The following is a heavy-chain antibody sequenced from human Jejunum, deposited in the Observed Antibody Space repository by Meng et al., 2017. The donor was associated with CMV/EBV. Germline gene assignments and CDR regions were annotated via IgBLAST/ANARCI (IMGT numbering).Heavy chain of an antibody. V-gene: IGHV4-59*01. J-gene: IGHJ4*02. CDR2: IYDSGST. CDR3: ARVFIGGNSDYFDY. D-gene: IGHD4-23*01. Sequence: SGCSISSYYWSWIRQPPGKGLEWIGYIYDSGSTNYNPSLQSRVTISVDTSKNQFSLKLSSVTAADTAVYYCARVFIGGNSDYFDYWGQGTLVTVSS. CDR1: GCSISSYY.